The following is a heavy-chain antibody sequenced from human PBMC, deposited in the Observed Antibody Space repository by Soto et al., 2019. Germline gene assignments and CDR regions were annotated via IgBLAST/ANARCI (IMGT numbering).Heavy chain of an antibody. CDR2: IIPIFGTA. CDR1: GGTFSSYA. J-gene: IGHJ4*02. V-gene: IGHV1-69*01. CDR3: ARERKYYYESSGYYSLIFDY. Sequence: QVQLVQSGAEVKKPGSSVKVSCKASGGTFSSYAISWVRQAPGQGLEWMGGIIPIFGTANYAQKFQGRVTITADESTSRAYMELSSLRSEDTAVYYCARERKYYYESSGYYSLIFDYWGQGTLVTVSS. D-gene: IGHD3-22*01.